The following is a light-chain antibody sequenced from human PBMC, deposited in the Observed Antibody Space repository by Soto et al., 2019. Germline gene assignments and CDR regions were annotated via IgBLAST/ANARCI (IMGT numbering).Light chain of an antibody. J-gene: IGKJ4*01. V-gene: IGKV3-20*01. CDR3: QQYGRSLT. Sequence: EIVLTQSPGTLSLSPGERATLSCRASQSVASSYLAWYQQKPGQAPRLLIYGASSRATGIPDRFSGSGSGTVFTLTISRLEPEDVAVYYCQQYGRSLTFGGGTKVEIK. CDR1: QSVASSY. CDR2: GAS.